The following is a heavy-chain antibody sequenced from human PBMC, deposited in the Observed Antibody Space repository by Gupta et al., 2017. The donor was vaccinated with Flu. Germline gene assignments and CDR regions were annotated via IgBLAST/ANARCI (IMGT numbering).Heavy chain of an antibody. CDR3: AKDSTAMVTVFFFDLGY. CDR1: GFTFSSYG. V-gene: IGHV3-30*18. D-gene: IGHD5-18*01. CDR2: ISYDGSNK. J-gene: IGHJ4*02. Sequence: QVQLVESGGGVVQPGRSLRLSCAASGFTFSSYGMHWVRQAPGKGLEWVAVISYDGSNKYYADSVKGRFTISRDNSKNTLYLQMNSLRAEDTAVYYCAKDSTAMVTVFFFDLGYWGQGTLVTVSS.